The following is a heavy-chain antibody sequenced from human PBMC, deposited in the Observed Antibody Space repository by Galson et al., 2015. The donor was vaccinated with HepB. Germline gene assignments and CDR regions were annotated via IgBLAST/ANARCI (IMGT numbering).Heavy chain of an antibody. Sequence: SLRLSCAASGFTFSNAWMSWVRQAPGKGLEWVGRIKSKTDGGTTDYAAPVKGRFTISRDDSKNTLYLQMNSLKTEDTAVYYCTWYYGSGSWAYYYYGMDVWGQGTTVTVSS. CDR3: TWYYGSGSWAYYYYGMDV. D-gene: IGHD3-10*01. CDR2: IKSKTDGGTT. V-gene: IGHV3-15*01. J-gene: IGHJ6*02. CDR1: GFTFSNAW.